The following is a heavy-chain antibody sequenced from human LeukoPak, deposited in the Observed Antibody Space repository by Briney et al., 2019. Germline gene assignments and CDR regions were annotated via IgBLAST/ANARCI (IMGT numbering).Heavy chain of an antibody. CDR3: AKGDCSSTSCYSLDV. V-gene: IGHV3-15*01. CDR2: IKSKTDGGTT. CDR1: GFTFSNAW. J-gene: IGHJ6*02. Sequence: GGSLRLSCAASGFTFSNAWMSWVRQAPGQGLGWVGRIKSKTDGGTTDYAAPVKGGFTISRDNSKNTLYLQMNSLRAEDTAVYYCAKGDCSSTSCYSLDVWGQGTTVTV. D-gene: IGHD2-2*02.